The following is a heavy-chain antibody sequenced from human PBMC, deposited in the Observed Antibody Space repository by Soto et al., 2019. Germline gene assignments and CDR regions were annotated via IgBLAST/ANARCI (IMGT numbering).Heavy chain of an antibody. CDR2: ISGSGGST. J-gene: IGHJ6*03. Sequence: PGGSLRLSCAASGFTFSSDAMSWVRQAPWKGLEWVSAISGSGGSTYYADSVKGRFTISRDNSKNTLYLQMNSLRAEDTAVYYCALNAGPEGGYYYYYYMDVWGKGTTVTVSS. V-gene: IGHV3-23*01. CDR3: ALNAGPEGGYYYYYYMDV. D-gene: IGHD2-2*01. CDR1: GFTFSSDA.